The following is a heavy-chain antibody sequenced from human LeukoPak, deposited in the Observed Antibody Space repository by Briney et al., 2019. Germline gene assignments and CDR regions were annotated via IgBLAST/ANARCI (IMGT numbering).Heavy chain of an antibody. J-gene: IGHJ4*02. V-gene: IGHV4-39*07. CDR1: GGSISSSSYY. CDR2: IYYSGST. CDR3: AGGGMVRGVFDY. D-gene: IGHD3-10*01. Sequence: PSETLSLTCTVSGGSISSSSYYWGWIRQPPGKGLEWIGSIYYSGSTYYNPSLKSRVTISVDTSKNQFSLKLSSVTAADTAVYYCAGGGMVRGVFDYWGQGTLVTVSS.